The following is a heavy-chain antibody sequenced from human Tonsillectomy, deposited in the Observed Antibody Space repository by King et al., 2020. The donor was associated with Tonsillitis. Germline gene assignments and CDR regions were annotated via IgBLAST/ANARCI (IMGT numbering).Heavy chain of an antibody. V-gene: IGHV3-64*01. D-gene: IGHD3-22*01. J-gene: IGHJ4*02. Sequence: QLLQSGGGLVQPGGSLRLSCAASGFTFSSYAMHWVRQAPRKGLEYVSSIRSNGGSTYYANSVKGRFTISSDNSKKTVYLQMGSLRAEDMAVYYCARGSDYYYTYFDSWGQGTLVTVSS. CDR1: GFTFSSYA. CDR2: IRSNGGST. CDR3: ARGSDYYYTYFDS.